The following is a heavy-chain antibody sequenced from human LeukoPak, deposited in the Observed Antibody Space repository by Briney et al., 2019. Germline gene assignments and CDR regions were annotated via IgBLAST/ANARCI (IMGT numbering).Heavy chain of an antibody. CDR2: IRGRAYGGTT. J-gene: IGHJ4*02. CDR3: SRDSHGDDVYDY. V-gene: IGHV3-49*04. CDR1: GFTFEDFA. D-gene: IGHD1-1*01. Sequence: GRSLRLSCTVSGFTFEDFAMTWVRQAPGKGLEWVGFIRGRAYGGTTDYAASVKGRFTISIDDSKNIAFLQMNSLKTEDTAIYFCSRDSHGDDVYDYWGQGTLVTVSS.